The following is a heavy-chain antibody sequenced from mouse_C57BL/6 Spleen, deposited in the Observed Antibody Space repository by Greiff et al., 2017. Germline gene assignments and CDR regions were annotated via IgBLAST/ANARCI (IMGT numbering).Heavy chain of an antibody. Sequence: QVQLQQSGAELVRPGASVTLSCKASGYTFTDYEMHWVKQTPVHGLEWIGAIDPETGGTAYNQKFKGKAILTADKSSSTAYMELRSLTSEDAAVYYCTDYYGSSHDYWGQGTTLTVSS. V-gene: IGHV1-15*01. CDR3: TDYYGSSHDY. J-gene: IGHJ2*01. CDR1: GYTFTDYE. D-gene: IGHD1-1*01. CDR2: IDPETGGT.